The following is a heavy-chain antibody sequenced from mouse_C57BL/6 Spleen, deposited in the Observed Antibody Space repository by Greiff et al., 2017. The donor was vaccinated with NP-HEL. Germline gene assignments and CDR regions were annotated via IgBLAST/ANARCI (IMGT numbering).Heavy chain of an antibody. Sequence: LQPGAELVKPGASVKLSCKASGYTFTSYWMQWVKQRPGQGLEWIGEIDPSDSYTNYNQKFKGKATLTVDTSSSTAYMQLSSLTSEDSAVYYCARGGGSSLYAMDYWGQGTSVTVSS. CDR3: ARGGGSSLYAMDY. CDR2: IDPSDSYT. D-gene: IGHD1-1*01. V-gene: IGHV1-50*01. J-gene: IGHJ4*01. CDR1: GYTFTSYW.